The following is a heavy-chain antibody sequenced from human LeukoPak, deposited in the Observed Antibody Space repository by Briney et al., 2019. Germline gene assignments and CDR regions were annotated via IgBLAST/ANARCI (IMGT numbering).Heavy chain of an antibody. CDR3: ARSYSSSWYGYFGMDV. CDR1: GFTVSSNY. V-gene: IGHV3-66*01. CDR2: IYSGGST. D-gene: IGHD6-13*01. Sequence: GGSLRLSCAASGFTVSSNYMSWVRQAPGKGLEWVSVIYSGGSTYYADSVKGRFTISRDSSKSTLCLQMNSLRAEDTAVYYCARSYSSSWYGYFGMDVWGQGTTVTVSS. J-gene: IGHJ6*02.